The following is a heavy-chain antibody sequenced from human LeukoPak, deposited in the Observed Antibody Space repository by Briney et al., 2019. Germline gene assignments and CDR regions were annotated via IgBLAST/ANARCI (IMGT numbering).Heavy chain of an antibody. J-gene: IGHJ4*02. CDR2: ISSSSSYI. D-gene: IGHD6-13*01. CDR3: ARVGEAGESYYFDY. CDR1: RFTFSSYS. Sequence: SGGSLRLSCAASRFTFSSYSMNWVRQAPGKGLEWVSSISSSSSYIYYADSVKGRFTISRDNAKNSLYLQMNSLRAEDTAVYYCARVGEAGESYYFDYWGQGTLVTVSS. V-gene: IGHV3-21*01.